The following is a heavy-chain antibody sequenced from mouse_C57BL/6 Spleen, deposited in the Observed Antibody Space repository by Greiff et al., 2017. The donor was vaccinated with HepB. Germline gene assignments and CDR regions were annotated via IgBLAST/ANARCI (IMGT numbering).Heavy chain of an antibody. V-gene: IGHV3-6*01. CDR1: GYSITSGYY. D-gene: IGHD2-2*01. J-gene: IGHJ3*01. Sequence: ESGPGLVKPSQSLSLTCSVTGYSITSGYYWNWIRQFPGNKLEWMGYISYDGSNNYNPSLKNRISITRDTSKNQFFLKLNSVTTEDTATYYCARGRDYGYDPAWFAYWGQGTLVTVSA. CDR2: ISYDGSN. CDR3: ARGRDYGYDPAWFAY.